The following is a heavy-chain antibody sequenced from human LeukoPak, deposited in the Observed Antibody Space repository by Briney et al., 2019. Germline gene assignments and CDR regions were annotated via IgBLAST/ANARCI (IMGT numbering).Heavy chain of an antibody. CDR1: GYTFNRYG. CDR3: AAAYRYFYDRGGYFDY. V-gene: IGHV1-18*01. D-gene: IGHD3-22*01. Sequence: ASVKVSCKASGYTFNRYGISWVRQAPGQGLEWMGWISAYNGNTKNAQNLQGRVTMTTDTSTTTAYMELRSLKSDDTAVYYCAAAYRYFYDRGGYFDYWGQGTLVTVSS. CDR2: ISAYNGNT. J-gene: IGHJ4*02.